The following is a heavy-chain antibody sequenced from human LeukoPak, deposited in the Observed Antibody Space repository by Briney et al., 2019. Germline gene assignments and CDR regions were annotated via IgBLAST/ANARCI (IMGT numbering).Heavy chain of an antibody. CDR1: GFTFSSYS. D-gene: IGHD3-3*01. CDR3: ARAGGGVLRFLEWLQGSGDYYYGMDV. CDR2: ISSSSSYI. Sequence: GGSLRLSCAASGFTFSSYSMNWVRQAPGKGLGWVSSISSSSSYIYYADSVKGRFTISRDNAKNSLYLQMNSLRAEDTAVYYCARAGGGVLRFLEWLQGSGDYYYGMDVWGQGTTVTVSS. J-gene: IGHJ6*02. V-gene: IGHV3-21*01.